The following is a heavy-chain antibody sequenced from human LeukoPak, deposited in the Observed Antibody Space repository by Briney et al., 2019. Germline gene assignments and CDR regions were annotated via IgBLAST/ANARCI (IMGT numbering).Heavy chain of an antibody. CDR2: ISSSSSTI. CDR1: GFTFSSYS. V-gene: IGHV3-48*04. CDR3: ARDADYDFWSGYSAFDP. J-gene: IGHJ5*02. D-gene: IGHD3-3*01. Sequence: GGSLRLSRAASGFTFSSYSMNWVRQAPGKGLEWVSYISSSSSTIYYADSVKGRFTISRDNAKNSLYLQMNSLRAEDTAVYYCARDADYDFWSGYSAFDPWGQGTLVTVSS.